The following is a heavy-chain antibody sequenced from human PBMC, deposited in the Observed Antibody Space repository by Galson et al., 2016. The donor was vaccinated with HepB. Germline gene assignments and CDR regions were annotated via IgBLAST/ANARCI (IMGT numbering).Heavy chain of an antibody. Sequence: ETLSLTCTVFGGSISSGDYYWAWVRQPPRKGPQWIASIYSGGSTHYNPSLKSRATISRDMSKNQFSLQLSSVTAAATAVFYCARVTARCSFDIWGQGTTVTVSS. D-gene: IGHD2-21*02. J-gene: IGHJ6*02. V-gene: IGHV4-39*01. CDR2: IYSGGST. CDR3: ARVTARCSFDI. CDR1: GGSISSGDYY.